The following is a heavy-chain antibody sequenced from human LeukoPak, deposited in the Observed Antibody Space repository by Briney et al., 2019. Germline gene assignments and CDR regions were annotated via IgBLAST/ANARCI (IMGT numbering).Heavy chain of an antibody. CDR3: TTAKRRYCSSTSCYMDLDY. Sequence: GGSLRLSCAASGFTFSSYSMNWVRQAPGKGLEWVGRIKSKTDGGTTDYAAPVKGRFIISRDDSKNTLYLQMNSLKTEDTAVYYCTTAKRRYCSSTSCYMDLDYWGQGTLVTVSS. D-gene: IGHD2-2*02. CDR2: IKSKTDGGTT. J-gene: IGHJ4*02. V-gene: IGHV3-15*01. CDR1: GFTFSSYS.